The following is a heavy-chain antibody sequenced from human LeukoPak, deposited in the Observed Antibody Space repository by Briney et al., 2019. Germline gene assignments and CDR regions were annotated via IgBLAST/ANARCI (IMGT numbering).Heavy chain of an antibody. CDR2: IYYSGST. J-gene: IGHJ4*02. V-gene: IGHV4-59*01. CDR1: GGSISSYY. D-gene: IGHD5-24*01. Sequence: TSETLSLTCTVSGGSISSYYWSWIRQPPGKGLEWIGYIYYSGSTNYNPSLKSRVTISVDTSKNQFSLKLSSVTAADTAVYYCARHRRWLQYGFDYWGQGTLVTVSS. CDR3: ARHRRWLQYGFDY.